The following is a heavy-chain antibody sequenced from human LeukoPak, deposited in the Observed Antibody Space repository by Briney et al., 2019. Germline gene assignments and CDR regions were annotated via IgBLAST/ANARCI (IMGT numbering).Heavy chain of an antibody. J-gene: IGHJ4*02. D-gene: IGHD3-16*01. Sequence: SETLSLTRTVSGGSISSYYWSWVRQPPGKGLEWIGYIYYSGSTNYNPSLKSRVTISVDTSKNQFSLKVRSVTAADTAVYYCARLNDYGDSFDYWGQGTLVTVSS. CDR2: IYYSGST. CDR1: GGSISSYY. V-gene: IGHV4-59*08. CDR3: ARLNDYGDSFDY.